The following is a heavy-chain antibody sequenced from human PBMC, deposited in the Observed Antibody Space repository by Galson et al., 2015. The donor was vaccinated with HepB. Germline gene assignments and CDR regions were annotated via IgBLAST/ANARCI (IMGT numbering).Heavy chain of an antibody. V-gene: IGHV4-39*01. J-gene: IGHJ4*02. CDR1: GGSISSSSYY. Sequence: ETLSLTCTVSGGSISSSSYYWGWIRQPPGKGLEWIGSIYYSGSTYYNPSLKSRVTISVDTSKNQFSLKLSSVTAADTAVYYCARHSIVGATTGVDYWGQGTLVTVSS. CDR2: IYYSGST. D-gene: IGHD1-26*01. CDR3: ARHSIVGATTGVDY.